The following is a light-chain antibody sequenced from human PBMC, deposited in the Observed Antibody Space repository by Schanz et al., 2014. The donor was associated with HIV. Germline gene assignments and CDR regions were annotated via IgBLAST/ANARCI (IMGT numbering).Light chain of an antibody. Sequence: QSALTQAASVSGSPGQSITISCTGISSDVGGYNHVSWYHQHPGKAPKLIIYEVIKPPSGVPDRFSGSKSGNTASLTVSGLQAVDEGDYYCFSYADSNNYVFGTGTKLTVL. CDR2: EVI. V-gene: IGLV2-8*01. CDR3: FSYADSNNYV. J-gene: IGLJ1*01. CDR1: SSDVGGYNH.